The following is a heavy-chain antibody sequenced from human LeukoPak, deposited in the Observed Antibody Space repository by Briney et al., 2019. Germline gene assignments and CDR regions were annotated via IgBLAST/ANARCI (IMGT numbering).Heavy chain of an antibody. CDR1: GFTLSSYA. D-gene: IGHD3-10*01. Sequence: GGSLRLSCAASGFTLSSYAMSWVRQAPGKGLEWVANIKQDGSEKYYVDSVKGRFTISRDNAKNSLYLQMNSLRAEDTAVYYCARGSLWFGELFPQYWGQGTLVTVSS. V-gene: IGHV3-7*01. CDR3: ARGSLWFGELFPQY. CDR2: IKQDGSEK. J-gene: IGHJ4*02.